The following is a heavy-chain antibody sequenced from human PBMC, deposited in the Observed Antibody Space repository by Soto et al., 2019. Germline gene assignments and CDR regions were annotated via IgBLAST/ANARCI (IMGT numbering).Heavy chain of an antibody. CDR1: GYTFSNYG. J-gene: IGHJ6*02. Sequence: QVQLVQSGAEVKKPGASVKVSCKASGYTFSNYGISWVRQGPGQGLEWMGWISGYNGNTHYEEKVQDRIKMTTDTSTSTTYLELRRLRSDDTAVYCCARDPGFGFGYSYAFAMDVWGQGTTVTVSS. CDR2: ISGYNGNT. CDR3: ARDPGFGFGYSYAFAMDV. D-gene: IGHD5-18*01. V-gene: IGHV1-18*01.